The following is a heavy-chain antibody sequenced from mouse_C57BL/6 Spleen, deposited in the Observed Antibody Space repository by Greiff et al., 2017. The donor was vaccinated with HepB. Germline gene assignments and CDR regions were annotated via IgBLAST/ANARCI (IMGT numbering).Heavy chain of an antibody. CDR1: GYTFTDYY. CDR3: AREGYSYFDY. V-gene: IGHV1-76*01. J-gene: IGHJ2*01. D-gene: IGHD3-1*01. CDR2: IYPGSGNT. Sequence: QVQLKQSGAELVRPGASVKLSCKASGYTFTDYYINWVKQRPGQGLEWIARIYPGSGNTYYNEKFKGKATLTAEKSSSTAYMQLSSLTSEDSAVYFCAREGYSYFDYWGQGTTRTVSS.